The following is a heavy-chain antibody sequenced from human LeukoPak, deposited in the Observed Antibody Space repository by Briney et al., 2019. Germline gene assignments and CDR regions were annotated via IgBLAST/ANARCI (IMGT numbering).Heavy chain of an antibody. CDR1: GGTFSSYA. V-gene: IGHV1-69*05. J-gene: IGHJ4*02. CDR3: ARDHESSGLHFDC. CDR2: IIPIFGTA. D-gene: IGHD5-12*01. Sequence: ASVKVSCKASGGTFSSYAISWVRQAPGQGLEWMGGIIPIFGTANYAQKFQGRVTITTDESTSTAYMELSSLRSEDTAVYYCARDHESSGLHFDCWGQGTLVTVSS.